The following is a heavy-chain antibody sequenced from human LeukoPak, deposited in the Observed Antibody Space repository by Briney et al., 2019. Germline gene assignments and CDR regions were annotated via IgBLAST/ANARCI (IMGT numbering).Heavy chain of an antibody. D-gene: IGHD3-3*01. CDR1: GGSISRGGYY. CDR3: ARAITIFGVVIGPRFDP. J-gene: IGHJ5*02. CDR2: IYYSGST. Sequence: PSETLSLTCTVSGGSISRGGYYWSWIRQPPGRGLEWIGYIYYSGSTNYNPSLKSRVTISVDTSKNQFSLKLSSVTAADTAVYYCARAITIFGVVIGPRFDPWGQGTLVTVSS. V-gene: IGHV4-61*08.